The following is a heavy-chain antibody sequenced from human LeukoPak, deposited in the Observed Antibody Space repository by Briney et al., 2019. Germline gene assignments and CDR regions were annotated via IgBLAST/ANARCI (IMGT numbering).Heavy chain of an antibody. CDR1: GYTFTSYG. D-gene: IGHD6-13*01. Sequence: ASVKVSCKASGYTFTSYGISWVRQAPGQGLEWMGWISAYNGNTNYAQKLQGRVTMTTDTSTSTAYMELRSLRSDDTAVYYCARYRSWYRGAYYYGMDVWGQGTTVTVSS. CDR3: ARYRSWYRGAYYYGMDV. CDR2: ISAYNGNT. V-gene: IGHV1-18*01. J-gene: IGHJ6*02.